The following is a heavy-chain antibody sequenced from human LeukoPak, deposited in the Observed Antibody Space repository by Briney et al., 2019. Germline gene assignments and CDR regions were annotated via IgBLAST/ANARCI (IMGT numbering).Heavy chain of an antibody. D-gene: IGHD3-10*01. CDR1: GYSISSGYY. J-gene: IGHJ3*02. V-gene: IGHV4-38-2*02. CDR2: ICDSGST. Sequence: PSETLSLTCTISGYSISSGYYWGWIRQPPGKGLEWIGSICDSGSTYYNPSLRSRVTISLDTSRNQFSLKLNSVTAADTAVYYCAKSNGYGLVDIWGQGTMVTVSS. CDR3: AKSNGYGLVDI.